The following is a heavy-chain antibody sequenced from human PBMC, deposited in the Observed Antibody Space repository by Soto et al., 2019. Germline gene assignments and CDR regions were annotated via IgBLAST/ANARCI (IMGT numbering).Heavy chain of an antibody. CDR2: IYSGGST. D-gene: IGHD6-13*01. V-gene: IGHV3-53*01. Sequence: GGSLRLSCAASGFTVSSNYMSWVRQAPGKGLEWVSVIYSGGSTYYADSVKGRFTISRDNSKNTLYLQMNSLRAEDTAAYYCAREAYSSSWHDYWGQGTLVTVSS. J-gene: IGHJ4*02. CDR1: GFTVSSNY. CDR3: AREAYSSSWHDY.